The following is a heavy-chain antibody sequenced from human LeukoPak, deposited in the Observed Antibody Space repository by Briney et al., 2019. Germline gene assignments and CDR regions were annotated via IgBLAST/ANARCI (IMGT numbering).Heavy chain of an antibody. V-gene: IGHV3-33*01. CDR1: GFTFSSYG. J-gene: IGHJ6*02. CDR3: ARGYSSSWYESYYYYYGMDV. D-gene: IGHD6-13*01. Sequence: GGSLRLSCAASGFTFSSYGMHWVRQVPGKGLEWVAVIWYDGSNKYYADSVKGRFTISRDSSKNTLYLQMNSLRAEDTAVYYCARGYSSSWYESYYYYYGMDVWGQGTTVTVSS. CDR2: IWYDGSNK.